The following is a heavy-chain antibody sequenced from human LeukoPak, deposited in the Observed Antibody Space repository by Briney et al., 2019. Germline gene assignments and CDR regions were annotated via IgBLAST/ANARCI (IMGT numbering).Heavy chain of an antibody. D-gene: IGHD3-10*01. CDR3: AKGYYASGSSLSAFDC. Sequence: TGGSLRLSCAASGFPFSDYAMNWVRQAPGKGLEWVSVIRGSGDTTYYADFVKGRFTISRDNSKYPLYLQMNSLRAEDTAVYYCAKGYYASGSSLSAFDCWGQGTLVTVSS. J-gene: IGHJ4*02. V-gene: IGHV3-23*01. CDR1: GFPFSDYA. CDR2: IRGSGDTT.